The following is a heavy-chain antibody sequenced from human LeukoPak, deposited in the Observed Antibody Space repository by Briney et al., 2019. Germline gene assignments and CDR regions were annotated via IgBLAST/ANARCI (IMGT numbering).Heavy chain of an antibody. Sequence: GGSLRLSCAASGFTVSSNYMSWVRQAPGKGLEWVSVIYSGGSTYYADSVKGRFTISRDNSKNTLYLQMNSLRAEDTAVYYCARDIGYYDSSGYYTYYYGMDVWGQGTTVTVSS. D-gene: IGHD3-22*01. CDR3: ARDIGYYDSSGYYTYYYGMDV. J-gene: IGHJ6*02. CDR2: IYSGGST. CDR1: GFTVSSNY. V-gene: IGHV3-53*01.